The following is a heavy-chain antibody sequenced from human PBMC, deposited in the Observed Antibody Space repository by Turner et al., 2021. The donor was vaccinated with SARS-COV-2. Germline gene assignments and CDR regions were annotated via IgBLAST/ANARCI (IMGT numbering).Heavy chain of an antibody. CDR1: GITPTSYS. V-gene: IGHV3-23*01. J-gene: IGHJ4*02. D-gene: IGHD3-16*01. CDR3: AKGGWGAFDY. CDR2: ISGSGVTT. Sequence: EVQLLESGGGLVQPGGSLRLSCAASGITPTSYSMSWVRQAPGKGLEWVSSISGSGVTTYYADSVKGRFTISRDSFNNMVYLQMNSLRADDMAVYYCAKGGWGAFDYWGQGILVIVSS.